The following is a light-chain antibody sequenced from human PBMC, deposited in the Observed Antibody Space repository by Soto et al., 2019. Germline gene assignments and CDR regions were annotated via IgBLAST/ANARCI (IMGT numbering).Light chain of an antibody. CDR3: QQYEAVVT. J-gene: IGKJ1*01. CDR2: DAS. Sequence: EIVLTQSPATLSLSPGDRAVLSCRASQSVSRSLTWYQHKPGQAPRLLIYDASTRATGIPRRFSGSGSGTDFTLTISRLEPEDVAVYYCQQYEAVVTFGQGTKVEI. CDR1: QSVSRS. V-gene: IGKV3-11*01.